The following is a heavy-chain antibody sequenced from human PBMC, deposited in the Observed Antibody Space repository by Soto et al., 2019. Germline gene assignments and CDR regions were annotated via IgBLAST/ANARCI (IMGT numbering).Heavy chain of an antibody. Sequence: EVQLVESGGGLVKPGGSLRLSCAASGFTFSSYSMNWVRQAPGKGLEWVSSISSSSSYIYYADSVKGRFTISRDNAKNSLYLQRNSLRAEDTAVYYCARGRPDYDFWSGYQGYMDVWGKGTTVTVSS. CDR2: ISSSSSYI. CDR3: ARGRPDYDFWSGYQGYMDV. J-gene: IGHJ6*03. D-gene: IGHD3-3*01. CDR1: GFTFSSYS. V-gene: IGHV3-21*01.